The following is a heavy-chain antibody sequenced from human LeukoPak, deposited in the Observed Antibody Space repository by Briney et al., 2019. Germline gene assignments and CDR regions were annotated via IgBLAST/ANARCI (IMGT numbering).Heavy chain of an antibody. CDR2: IYYSGST. V-gene: IGHV4-4*07. J-gene: IGHJ5*02. CDR3: ARDKAVLRYFDQCGWFDP. CDR1: GGSISSYY. D-gene: IGHD3-9*01. Sequence: SETLSLTCTVSGGSISSYYWSWLRQPAGKGLEWIGRIYYSGSTNYNPSLKSRVTMSVDTSKNQFSLKLSSVTAADTAVYYCARDKAVLRYFDQCGWFDPWGQGTLVTVSS.